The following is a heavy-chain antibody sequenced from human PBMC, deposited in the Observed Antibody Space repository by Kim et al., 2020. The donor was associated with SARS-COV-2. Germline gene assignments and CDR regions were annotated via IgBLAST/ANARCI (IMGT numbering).Heavy chain of an antibody. CDR3: ARGNYYESVSLSDYYNGMDV. CDR2: ISYDGRNK. CDR1: GLSFDDSS. D-gene: IGHD3-10*01. Sequence: GGSLILSCAASGLSFDDSSMNWVRQAPGKGLEWVAVISYDGRNKEYADSVKGRFSISRDNPKSTLSLQMNSLRVEDTAVYYCARGNYYESVSLSDYYNGMDVWGQGTTVTVSS. V-gene: IGHV3-30-3*01. J-gene: IGHJ6*02.